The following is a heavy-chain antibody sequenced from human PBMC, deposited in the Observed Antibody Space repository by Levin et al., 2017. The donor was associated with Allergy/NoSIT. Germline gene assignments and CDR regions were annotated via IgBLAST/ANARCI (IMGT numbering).Heavy chain of an antibody. D-gene: IGHD6-19*01. Sequence: ASVKVSCKASGYTFTSYGISWVRQAPGQGLEWMGWISAYNGNTNYAQKLQGRVTMTTDTSTSTAYMELRSLRSDDTAVYYCARKAVAGMWQETNWFDPWGQGTLVTVSS. J-gene: IGHJ5*02. CDR2: ISAYNGNT. V-gene: IGHV1-18*01. CDR1: GYTFTSYG. CDR3: ARKAVAGMWQETNWFDP.